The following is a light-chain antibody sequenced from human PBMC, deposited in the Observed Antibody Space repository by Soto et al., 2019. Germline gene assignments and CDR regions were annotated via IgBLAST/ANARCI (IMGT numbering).Light chain of an antibody. J-gene: IGKJ4*01. V-gene: IGKV3-15*01. CDR1: QSVSSN. CDR2: GAF. CDR3: QQYNNWPLT. Sequence: EIVMTQSPVTLSVSPGERVTLSCRASQSVSSNLAWYQQKPGQAPSLLIYGAFTRATGIPARFSGSGSGTEFTLTISSLQSEDSAVYYCQQYNNWPLTFGGGTKVDIK.